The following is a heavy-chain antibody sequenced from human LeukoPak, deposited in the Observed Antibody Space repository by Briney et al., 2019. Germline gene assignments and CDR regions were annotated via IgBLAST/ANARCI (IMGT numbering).Heavy chain of an antibody. Sequence: PGGSLRLSCAASAFTFSDYYMNWIRQAPGKGLEWVSYISSRGTTIYYADSVKGRFTISRDNAKNSLYLQVNSLRAEDTAVYYCARGWLDSWGQGTLVTVSS. CDR1: AFTFSDYY. J-gene: IGHJ5*01. CDR2: ISSRGTTI. CDR3: ARGWLDS. V-gene: IGHV3-11*01.